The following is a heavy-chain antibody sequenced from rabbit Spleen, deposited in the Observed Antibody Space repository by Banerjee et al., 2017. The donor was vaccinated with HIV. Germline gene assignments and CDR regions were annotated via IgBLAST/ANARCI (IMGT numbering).Heavy chain of an antibody. J-gene: IGHJ4*01. Sequence: QLVESGGGLVQPGGSLKLSCKASGFDFSTYSMSWVRQAPGKGLEWIGYIVPIFGVTYYANWVNGRFTISRENTQNTVYLQLNSLTAADTATYFCVRDQAGYAGFGPFYFNLWGPGTLVTVS. CDR2: IVPIFGVT. D-gene: IGHD4-2*01. V-gene: IGHV1S7*01. CDR1: GFDFSTYS. CDR3: VRDQAGYAGFGPFYFNL.